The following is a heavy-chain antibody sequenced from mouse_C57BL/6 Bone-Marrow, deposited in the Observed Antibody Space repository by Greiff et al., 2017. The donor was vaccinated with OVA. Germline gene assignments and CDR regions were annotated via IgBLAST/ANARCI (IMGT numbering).Heavy chain of an antibody. V-gene: IGHV1-55*01. J-gene: IGHJ3*01. CDR2: IYPGSGST. D-gene: IGHD1-1*01. Sequence: QVQLQQPGAELVKPGASVKMSCKASGYTFTSYWITWVKQRPGQGLEWIGDIYPGSGSTNYNEKFKSKATLTVDTSSSTAYMQLSSLTSEDSAVYYWAREGDFYYYGSSPAWFADWGQGTLVTVSA. CDR1: GYTFTSYW. CDR3: AREGDFYYYGSSPAWFAD.